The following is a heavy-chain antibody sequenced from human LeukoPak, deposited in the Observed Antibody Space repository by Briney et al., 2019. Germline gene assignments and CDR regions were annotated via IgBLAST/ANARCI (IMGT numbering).Heavy chain of an antibody. J-gene: IGHJ3*02. CDR2: INPNSGGT. V-gene: IGHV1-2*02. Sequence: ASVKVSCKASGYTFTDYYIHWVRQAPGQGLEWMGWINPNSGGTKYARRFQGRVTMTRDASISTAYTELSSLRSDDTAVYYCARVVDGYNYGAFDIWGLGTVVTVSS. D-gene: IGHD5-24*01. CDR3: ARVVDGYNYGAFDI. CDR1: GYTFTDYY.